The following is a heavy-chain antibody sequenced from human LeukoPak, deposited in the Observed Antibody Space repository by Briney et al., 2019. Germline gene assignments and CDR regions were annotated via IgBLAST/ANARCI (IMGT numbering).Heavy chain of an antibody. Sequence: SETLSLTCAVYGGSFSGYHWSWIRQPPGKGLEWIGEINHSGSTNYNPSLKSRVTISVDTSKNQFSLKLSSATAADTAVYYCARGPQGRHNSMVESDYWGQGTLVTVSS. J-gene: IGHJ4*02. CDR3: ARGPQGRHNSMVESDY. D-gene: IGHD2-15*01. CDR1: GGSFSGYH. CDR2: INHSGST. V-gene: IGHV4-34*01.